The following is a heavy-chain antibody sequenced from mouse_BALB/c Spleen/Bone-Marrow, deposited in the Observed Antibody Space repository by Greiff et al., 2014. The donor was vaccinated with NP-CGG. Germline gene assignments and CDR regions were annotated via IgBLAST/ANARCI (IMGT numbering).Heavy chain of an antibody. CDR1: GFSLTSYG. Sequence: VQLQQSGPGLVAPSQILSITCTVSGFSLTSYGVHWVRQPPGKGLEWLGVILAGGSTNYNLALMSRLSISKDNSKSQVFLKMNSLQTDDTAMYYCARVYLWYFDVWGAGTTVTVSS. J-gene: IGHJ1*01. CDR2: ILAGGST. CDR3: ARVYLWYFDV. D-gene: IGHD2-3*01. V-gene: IGHV2-9*02.